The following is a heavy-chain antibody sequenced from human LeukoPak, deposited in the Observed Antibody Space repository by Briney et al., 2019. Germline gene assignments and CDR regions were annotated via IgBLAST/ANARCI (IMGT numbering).Heavy chain of an antibody. CDR2: IYTSGST. CDR1: GGSISSGSYY. V-gene: IGHV4-61*02. J-gene: IGHJ6*03. CDR3: ARVVRGILDYYMDV. Sequence: SQTLSLTCTVSGGSISSGSYYWSWIRQPPGKPLEWIGRIYTSGSTNYNPSLKSRVTISVDTSKNQFSLKLSSVTAADTAVYYCARVVRGILDYYMDVWGKGTTVTISS. D-gene: IGHD3-10*01.